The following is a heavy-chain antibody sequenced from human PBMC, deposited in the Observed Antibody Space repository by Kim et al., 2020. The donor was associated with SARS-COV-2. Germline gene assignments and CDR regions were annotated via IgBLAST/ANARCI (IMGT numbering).Heavy chain of an antibody. CDR3: MVVAAISWFDP. V-gene: IGHV3-21*01. J-gene: IGHJ5*02. CDR1: GFTFSSYD. CDR2: ISSSSNYI. Sequence: GGSLRLSCAASGFTFSSYDMNWVRQAPGKGLEWVSSISSSSNYIFYADSVKGQFSISRDNAKNSLYLQMNSLRAEDTAVYYCMVVAAISWFDPWGQGTLVTVSS. D-gene: IGHD2-21*02.